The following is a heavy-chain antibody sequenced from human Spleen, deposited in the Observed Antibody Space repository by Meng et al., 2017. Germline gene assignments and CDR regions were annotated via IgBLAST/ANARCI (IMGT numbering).Heavy chain of an antibody. CDR2: INHSGST. Sequence: HVQLQESGPGLVKPSGTLALTFAVSGGSFSDYYWSWIRQPPGKGLEWIGEINHSGSTNYNPSLESRATISVDTSQNNLSLKLSSVTAADSAVYYCARGPTTMAHDFDYWGQGTLVTVSS. CDR3: ARGPTTMAHDFDY. V-gene: IGHV4-34*01. J-gene: IGHJ4*02. CDR1: GGSFSDYY. D-gene: IGHD4-11*01.